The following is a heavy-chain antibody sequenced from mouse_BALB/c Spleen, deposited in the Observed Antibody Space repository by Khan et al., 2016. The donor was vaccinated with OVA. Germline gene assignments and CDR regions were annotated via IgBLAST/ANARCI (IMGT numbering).Heavy chain of an antibody. CDR2: INTYTGEP. J-gene: IGHJ2*01. D-gene: IGHD1-1*01. V-gene: IGHV9-1*02. CDR1: GYTFTNYG. CDR3: ARFRDYYTNRSYYFDS. Sequence: QIQLVQSGPELKKPGETVKISCKASGYTFTNYGMNWVKQSPGKGLKWMGWINTYTGEPTYIDDFKGRFAFSLDTSASTAYLQINNLRHEDMATYFCARFRDYYTNRSYYFDSWGQGNTRTVSS.